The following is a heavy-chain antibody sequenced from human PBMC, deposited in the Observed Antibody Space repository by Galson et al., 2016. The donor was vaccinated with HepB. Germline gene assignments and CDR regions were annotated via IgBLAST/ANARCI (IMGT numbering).Heavy chain of an antibody. Sequence: SVRVSCTASGYTFTTSGISWVRQAPGQGLEWMGWISTYSSNTKYAQTFQGRLTLTTDSSTTTAYMELRSLRFDDTALYYCARDVQYRFDSWGQGTLVTVSS. V-gene: IGHV1-18*01. J-gene: IGHJ4*02. D-gene: IGHD2-2*02. CDR1: GYTFTTSG. CDR2: ISTYSSNT. CDR3: ARDVQYRFDS.